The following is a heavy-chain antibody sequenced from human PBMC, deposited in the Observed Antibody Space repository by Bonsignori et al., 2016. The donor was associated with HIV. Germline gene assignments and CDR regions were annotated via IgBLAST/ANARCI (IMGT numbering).Heavy chain of an antibody. CDR2: IKQDGSEK. V-gene: IGHV3-7*01. D-gene: IGHD6-13*01. J-gene: IGHJ5*02. CDR3: ARGGFYSSSWLLYYDSYNWFDP. Sequence: WIRQPPGKGLEWVANIKQDGSEKYYVDSVKGRFTISRDNAKNSLYLQMNSLRAEDTAVYYCARGGFYSSSWLLYYDSYNWFDPWGQGTLVTVSS.